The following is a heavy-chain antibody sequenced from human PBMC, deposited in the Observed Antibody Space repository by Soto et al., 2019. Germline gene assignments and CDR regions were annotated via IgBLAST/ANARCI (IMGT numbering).Heavy chain of an antibody. D-gene: IGHD3-3*01. CDR3: ARQDDFWSGTLFL. Sequence: KVSCKASGGTFSSYTIGWVRQMPGKGLEWMGIIYPGDSDTRYSPSFQGQVTISADKSISTAYLQWSSLKASDTAMYYCARQDDFWSGTLFLWGQGTLVTVSS. CDR2: IYPGDSDT. V-gene: IGHV5-51*01. J-gene: IGHJ4*02. CDR1: GGTFSSYT.